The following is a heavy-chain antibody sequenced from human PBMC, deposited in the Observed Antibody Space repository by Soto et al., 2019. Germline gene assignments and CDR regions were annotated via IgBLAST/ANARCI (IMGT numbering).Heavy chain of an antibody. J-gene: IGHJ3*02. V-gene: IGHV4-59*08. CDR3: ARRWGSAFDI. Sequence: PSETLSLTCPVSDGSISSYYGSWIRQPPGKGLEWIGYIYYSGSTNYNPSPKSRVTISVDTSKNQFSLKLSSVTAADTAVYYCARRWGSAFDIWGQGTMVTVS. CDR2: IYYSGST. CDR1: DGSISSYY. D-gene: IGHD3-16*01.